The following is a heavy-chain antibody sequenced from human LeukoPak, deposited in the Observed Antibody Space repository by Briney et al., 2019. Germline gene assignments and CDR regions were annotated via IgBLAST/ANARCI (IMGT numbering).Heavy chain of an antibody. V-gene: IGHV4-34*01. J-gene: IGHJ4*02. CDR3: AREPPSTAGVGVYYFDW. CDR1: GGSFSGYY. Sequence: ASETLSLTCAVYGGSFSGYYWSWIRLPPGRGLECIGEINHSGSNNYNPFLKSRVTTLLDRSKNQFSLKLSSVTAADTAVYSCAREPPSTAGVGVYYFDWWGQGTLVTVSS. D-gene: IGHD3-16*01. CDR2: INHSGSN.